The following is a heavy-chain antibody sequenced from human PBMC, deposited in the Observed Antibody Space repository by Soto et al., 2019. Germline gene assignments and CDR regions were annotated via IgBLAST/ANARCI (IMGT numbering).Heavy chain of an antibody. CDR2: IIPVLDIA. D-gene: IGHD5-12*01. V-gene: IGHV1-69*04. CDR1: GGTFSAYA. Sequence: QVQLVQSGTEVKKPGSSVKVSCKASGGTFSAYAISWVRQAPGQGREWMGRIIPVLDIANSAQKFHGRVSITADNSTSTGYMDLCSLRSEDTAVYYCARGVDFGAFDIWGQGTLVTFSS. J-gene: IGHJ3*02. CDR3: ARGVDFGAFDI.